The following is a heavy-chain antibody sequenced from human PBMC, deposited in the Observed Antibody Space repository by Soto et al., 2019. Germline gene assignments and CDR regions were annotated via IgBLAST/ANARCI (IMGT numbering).Heavy chain of an antibody. D-gene: IGHD3-3*01. V-gene: IGHV3-64D*08. CDR1: GFTFSSYA. Sequence: GGSLRLSCSASGFTFSSYAMHWVRQAPGKGLEYVSAISSNGGSTYYADSVKGRFTISRDNSKNTLYLQMSSLRAEDTAVYYCVKEGGTYYDFWSGSYYYYYGMDVWGQGTTVTVSS. J-gene: IGHJ6*02. CDR2: ISSNGGST. CDR3: VKEGGTYYDFWSGSYYYYYGMDV.